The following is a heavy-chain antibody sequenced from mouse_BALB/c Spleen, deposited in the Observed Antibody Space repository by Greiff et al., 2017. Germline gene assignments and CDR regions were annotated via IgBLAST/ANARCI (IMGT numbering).Heavy chain of an antibody. CDR1: GFSLTSYG. D-gene: IGHD1-2*01. CDR3: ARDITTAFAY. CDR2: IWSGGST. J-gene: IGHJ3*01. V-gene: IGHV2-2*02. Sequence: QVQLQQSGPGLVQPSQSLSITCTVSGFSLTSYGVHWVRQSPGKGLEWLGVIWSGGSTDYNAAFISRLSISKDNSKSQVFFKMNSLQANDTAIYYCARDITTAFAYWGQGTLVTVSA.